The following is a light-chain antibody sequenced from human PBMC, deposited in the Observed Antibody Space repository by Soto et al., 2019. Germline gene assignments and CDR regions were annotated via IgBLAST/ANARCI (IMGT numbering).Light chain of an antibody. CDR2: GAS. V-gene: IGKV3D-15*01. Sequence: IVVTQSPSTLSVSPGERATLSCRASQSVSSNLAWYQQKPGQAPRLLIYGASTMATGIPARFRGSGSGTEFTLTISSLQSEDFEVYYCQQYKNWPITFGQGTRLEIK. J-gene: IGKJ5*01. CDR3: QQYKNWPIT. CDR1: QSVSSN.